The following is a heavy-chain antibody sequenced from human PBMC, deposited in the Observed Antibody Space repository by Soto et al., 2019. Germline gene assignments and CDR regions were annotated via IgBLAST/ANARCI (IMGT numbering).Heavy chain of an antibody. J-gene: IGHJ4*02. CDR1: GFTFSSYS. CDR2: ISSSSSYI. V-gene: IGHV3-21*01. CDR3: ARIMGYYFDY. D-gene: IGHD3-16*01. Sequence: GGSLRLSCAASGFTFSSYSMNWVRQAPGKGLEWVSSISSSSSYIYYADSVKGRFTISRGNAKNSLYLQMNSLGAEDTAVYYCARIMGYYFDYWGQGTLVTVSS.